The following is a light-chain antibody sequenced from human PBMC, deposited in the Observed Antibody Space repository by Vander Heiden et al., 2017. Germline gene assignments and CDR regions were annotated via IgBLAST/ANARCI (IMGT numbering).Light chain of an antibody. CDR1: SSNIGRNY. V-gene: IGLV1-47*02. CDR2: SNN. Sequence: QSVLTQPPSASGPTGQKDTISCSGSSSNIGRNYVYWYQQIPGTAPKLLIYSNNQRPSGVPDRFSGSKSGTSASLSISGLRSEDEADYYCAAWDDSLSGRVFGGGTKLTVL. CDR3: AAWDDSLSGRV. J-gene: IGLJ3*02.